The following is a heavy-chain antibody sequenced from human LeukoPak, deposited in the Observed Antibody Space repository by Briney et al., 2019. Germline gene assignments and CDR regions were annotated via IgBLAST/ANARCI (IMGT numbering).Heavy chain of an antibody. J-gene: IGHJ4*02. CDR3: AKDLRQGDGYWDIGS. CDR2: LDGSSGGI. Sequence: VQLGGSLRLSCAASGFTFSIYAMNWVRQGPGKGLEWVSGLDGSSGGITYADSVKGRFTISRDNSKNTMYLQMNNLRADDTAVYYCAKDLRQGDGYWDIGSWGQGTLVTVSS. CDR1: GFTFSIYA. D-gene: IGHD5-24*01. V-gene: IGHV3-23*01.